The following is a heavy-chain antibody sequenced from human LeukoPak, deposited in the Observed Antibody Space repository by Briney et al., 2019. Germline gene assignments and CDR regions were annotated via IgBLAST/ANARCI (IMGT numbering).Heavy chain of an antibody. Sequence: SETLSLTCAVYGGSFSAYSWNWIRQPPGKGLEWIGEINHNGSSNYNPSLKSRITISVDTSKNQFSLKLSSVTAADTALYYCARGDYYGSGSPLDYWGQGTLVTVSS. J-gene: IGHJ4*02. CDR2: INHNGSS. CDR1: GGSFSAYS. V-gene: IGHV4-34*01. CDR3: ARGDYYGSGSPLDY. D-gene: IGHD3-10*01.